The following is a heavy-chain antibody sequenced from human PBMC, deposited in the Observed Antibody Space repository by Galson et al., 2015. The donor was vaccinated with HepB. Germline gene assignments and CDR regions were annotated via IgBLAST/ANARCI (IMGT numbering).Heavy chain of an antibody. J-gene: IGHJ4*02. Sequence: SLRLSCAASGFTFSSYAMSWVRQAPGKGLEWVSAISGSGGSTYYADSVKGRFTISRDNSKNTLYLQMNSLRPEDTAEYYCARVYYDSSGYCCGYFDYWGQGTQVTVSS. CDR2: ISGSGGST. CDR3: ARVYYDSSGYCCGYFDY. D-gene: IGHD3-22*01. CDR1: GFTFSSYA. V-gene: IGHV3-23*01.